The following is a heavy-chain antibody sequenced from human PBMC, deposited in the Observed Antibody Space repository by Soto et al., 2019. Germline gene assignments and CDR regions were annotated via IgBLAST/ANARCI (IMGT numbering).Heavy chain of an antibody. V-gene: IGHV1-69*13. CDR2: IIPIFGTA. J-gene: IGHJ6*02. CDR1: GGTFSSYA. Sequence: SVKVSCKASGGTFSSYAISWVRQAPGQGLEWMGGIIPIFGTANYAQKFQGRVTITADESTSTAYMELSSLRSEDTAVYYCAGLSVAAAAAWDYYYGMDVWGQGTTVTVSS. D-gene: IGHD6-13*01. CDR3: AGLSVAAAAAWDYYYGMDV.